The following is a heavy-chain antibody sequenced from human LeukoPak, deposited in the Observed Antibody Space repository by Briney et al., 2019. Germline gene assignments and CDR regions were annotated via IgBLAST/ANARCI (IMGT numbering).Heavy chain of an antibody. Sequence: SETLSLTCAVSGGSISSDNYYWTWIRQPAGKGLEWIGHIYTSGTTNYNPSLKSRVTISVDTSKNQFSLKLSSVTAADTAVYYCARLSSRLLWFGAPRGRAFDIWGQGTMVTVSS. CDR3: ARLSSRLLWFGAPRGRAFDI. CDR2: IYTSGTT. J-gene: IGHJ3*02. D-gene: IGHD3-10*01. V-gene: IGHV4-61*09. CDR1: GGSISSDNYY.